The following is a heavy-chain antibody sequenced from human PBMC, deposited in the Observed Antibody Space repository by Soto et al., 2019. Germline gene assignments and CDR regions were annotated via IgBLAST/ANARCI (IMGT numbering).Heavy chain of an antibody. Sequence: QVQLQQWGAGLLKPSETLSLTCAVYGGSFSGYYWSWIRQPPGKGLEWIGEINHSGSTNYNPSLKSRVTISVDTSKNQFSLKLSSVTAADTAVYYCARMPKVSGWYHYYYYYYMDVWGKGTTVTVSS. CDR3: ARMPKVSGWYHYYYYYYMDV. CDR1: GGSFSGYY. V-gene: IGHV4-34*01. J-gene: IGHJ6*03. D-gene: IGHD6-19*01. CDR2: INHSGST.